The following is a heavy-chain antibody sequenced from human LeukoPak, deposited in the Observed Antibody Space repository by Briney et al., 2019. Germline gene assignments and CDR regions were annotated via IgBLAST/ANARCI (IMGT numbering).Heavy chain of an antibody. D-gene: IGHD2-2*01. CDR1: GITFSKAW. V-gene: IGHV3-15*01. CDR2: IKSKTDGGTT. Sequence: GGSLRLSCAVSGITFSKAWMSWVRQAPGKGLEWVGRIKSKTDGGTTDYAAPVEGRFTISRDDSKSTLYLQMSSLKTEDTAMYYCTTDLRGGYRRTTSCTVDYWGQGTLVTVSS. CDR3: TTDLRGGYRRTTSCTVDY. J-gene: IGHJ4*02.